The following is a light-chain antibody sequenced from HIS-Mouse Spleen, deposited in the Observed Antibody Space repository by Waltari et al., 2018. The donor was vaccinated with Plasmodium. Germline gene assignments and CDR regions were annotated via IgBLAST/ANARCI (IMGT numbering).Light chain of an antibody. CDR2: EDS. Sequence: SYELTHPPSVSASPGQTARITCSADAFLKKYAYSYQHKSGQAPVLVIYEDSKRPSGIPERFSGSSSGTMATLTISGAQVEDEADYYCYSTDSSGNHRVFGGGTKLTVL. J-gene: IGLJ3*02. CDR1: AFLKKY. CDR3: YSTDSSGNHRV. V-gene: IGLV3-10*01.